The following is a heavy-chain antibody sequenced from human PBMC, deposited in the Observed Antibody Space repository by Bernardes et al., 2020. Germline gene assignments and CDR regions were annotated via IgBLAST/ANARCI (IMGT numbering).Heavy chain of an antibody. D-gene: IGHD6-19*01. Sequence: GRSLRVSCAASGFTFSSYWMHWVRQAPGKGLVWVSRINSDGTGTTYADSVKGRFTISRDNAKNMLYLQMNSVRAEDTAMYYCARVIGVSRWLDDYWGQGTLVTVSS. CDR3: ARVIGVSRWLDDY. J-gene: IGHJ4*02. V-gene: IGHV3-74*01. CDR1: GFTFSSYW. CDR2: INSDGTGT.